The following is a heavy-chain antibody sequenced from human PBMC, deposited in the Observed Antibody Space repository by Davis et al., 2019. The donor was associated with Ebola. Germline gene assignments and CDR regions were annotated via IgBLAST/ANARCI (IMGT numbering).Heavy chain of an antibody. V-gene: IGHV3-74*01. CDR2: IQTDGSST. Sequence: GESLKISCAASGFTFSDYYISWIRQAPGKGLVWVSRIQTDGSSTSYADSVKGRFTISRDNAKNTLYLQMNSLRVEDTAVYYCTRDYGDYVNDDWGQGTLVTVSS. D-gene: IGHD4-17*01. CDR1: GFTFSDYY. J-gene: IGHJ4*02. CDR3: TRDYGDYVNDD.